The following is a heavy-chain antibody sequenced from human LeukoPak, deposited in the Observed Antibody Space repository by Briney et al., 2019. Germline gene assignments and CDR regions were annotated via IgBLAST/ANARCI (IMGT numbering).Heavy chain of an antibody. V-gene: IGHV3-23*01. CDR3: AKNGDRGAYCSGGSFYPYYYYNMDV. Sequence: GGTLRLSCAASGFTFSSFGMSWVRQAPGKGLEWVSAISSTGGTAYYADSVKGRFTISRDNSKNTLYLQMNSLRAEDTAIYYCAKNGDRGAYCSGGSFYPYYYYNMDVWGKGTTVTISS. D-gene: IGHD2-15*01. CDR2: ISSTGGTA. CDR1: GFTFSSFG. J-gene: IGHJ6*03.